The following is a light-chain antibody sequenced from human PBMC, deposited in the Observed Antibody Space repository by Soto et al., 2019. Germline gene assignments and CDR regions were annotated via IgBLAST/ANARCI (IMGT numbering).Light chain of an antibody. V-gene: IGLV4-69*01. J-gene: IGLJ2*01. CDR3: QTWGSGIVV. CDR2: LNSDGSH. CDR1: SGHSNYA. Sequence: QPVLTQSPSASASLGASVKLTCTLSSGHSNYAIAWHQQQSEKGPRYLMKLNSDGSHSKGDGIPDRFSGSSSGAERYLTISGLQSEDEADYYCQTWGSGIVVFGGGPKLTVL.